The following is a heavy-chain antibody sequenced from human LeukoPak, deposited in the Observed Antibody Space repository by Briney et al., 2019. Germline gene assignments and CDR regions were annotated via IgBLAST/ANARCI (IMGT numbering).Heavy chain of an antibody. CDR3: ARVGGKAADLDY. CDR2: IKPTNGDT. J-gene: IGHJ4*02. D-gene: IGHD4-23*01. CDR1: GYTFTSYD. Sequence: ASVKVSCKASGYTFTSYDINWVRQATGQGLEWMGWIKPTNGDTTFAQKFRGRVTMTRDTSISTAYMDLSSLTSDDTAVYYCARVGGKAADLDYWGQGTLVTVSS. V-gene: IGHV1-2*02.